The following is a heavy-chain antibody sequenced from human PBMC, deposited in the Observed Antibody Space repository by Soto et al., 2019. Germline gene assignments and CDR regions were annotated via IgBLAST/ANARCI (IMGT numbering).Heavy chain of an antibody. Sequence: QVQLQQWGAGLLKPSETLSLTCAVYGGSFSGYYWSWIRQPPGKGLEWIGEINHSGSTNYNPSLNRRVTISVDTSKNQFSLKLSSVTAADTAVYYCAREAPDYNHNWFDPWGQGTLVTVSS. CDR2: INHSGST. D-gene: IGHD4-4*01. CDR1: GGSFSGYY. V-gene: IGHV4-34*01. J-gene: IGHJ5*02. CDR3: AREAPDYNHNWFDP.